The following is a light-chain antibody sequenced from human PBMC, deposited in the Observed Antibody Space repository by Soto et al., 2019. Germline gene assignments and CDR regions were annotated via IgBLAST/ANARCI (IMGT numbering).Light chain of an antibody. Sequence: DIQMTQSPSSVSASVGDTVTITCRASQDINSRLAWFQQKPGRAPKYLIQAASILQSGFPSRFAGSGSGTDFTLTINTLQPEDFATYYCLQVKSFPRTFXQGTKVDIK. J-gene: IGKJ1*01. CDR1: QDINSR. V-gene: IGKV1-12*01. CDR3: LQVKSFPRT. CDR2: AAS.